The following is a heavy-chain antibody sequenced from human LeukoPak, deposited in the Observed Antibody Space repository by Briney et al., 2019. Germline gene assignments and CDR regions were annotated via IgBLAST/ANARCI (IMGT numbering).Heavy chain of an antibody. V-gene: IGHV4-34*01. CDR2: INHSGDT. J-gene: IGHJ4*02. D-gene: IGHD2-21*02. CDR1: GGSFRGYY. CDR3: AHVIVMVTAYYFDF. Sequence: PSGTLSLTCAVYGGSFRGYYWSWIRQSPGKGLEWIGEINHSGDTNYNPSLKSRVTISVDTSKNQFSLKLSSVTAADTAVYYCAHVIVMVTAYYFDFWGQGTLVTVSS.